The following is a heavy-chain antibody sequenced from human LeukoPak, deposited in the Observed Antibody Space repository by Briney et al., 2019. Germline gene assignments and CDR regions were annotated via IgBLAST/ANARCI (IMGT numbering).Heavy chain of an antibody. V-gene: IGHV1-46*01. J-gene: IGHJ4*02. D-gene: IGHD1-26*01. CDR1: GYTITSYY. Sequence: ASVKVSCKASGYTITSYYMHWVRQAPGQGLEWMGIISPSGGGTTYAQKFQGRVTMTRDMSTSTVYMELSSLRSEDTAVYYCARDQVGASLDYWGQGTLVTVSS. CDR2: ISPSGGGT. CDR3: ARDQVGASLDY.